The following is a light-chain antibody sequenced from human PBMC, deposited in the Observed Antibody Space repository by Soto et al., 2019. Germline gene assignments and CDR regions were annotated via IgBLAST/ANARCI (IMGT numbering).Light chain of an antibody. J-gene: IGKJ4*01. Sequence: DIQLTQSPSFLSASVGDRVTINCRASQGISSYLAWYQQKPGKAPKLLIYAASTLQSGVPSRFSGSESGTEFTLTISSMQPEDFATYYCQQLNTYPFTFGGGTKVEIK. CDR2: AAS. V-gene: IGKV1-9*01. CDR1: QGISSY. CDR3: QQLNTYPFT.